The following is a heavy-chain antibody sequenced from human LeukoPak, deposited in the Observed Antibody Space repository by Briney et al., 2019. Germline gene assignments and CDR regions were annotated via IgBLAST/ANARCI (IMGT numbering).Heavy chain of an antibody. D-gene: IGHD1-14*01. CDR2: INHSGST. V-gene: IGHV4-34*01. Sequence: SETLSLTCAVYGGSFSGYYWSWIRQPPGKGLEWIGEINHSGSTNYNPSLKSRVTISVDTSKNQFSLRLTSVTAADTAVYYCVRTNPWDLTYYFDYWGQGTLVTVSS. CDR3: VRTNPWDLTYYFDY. J-gene: IGHJ4*02. CDR1: GGSFSGYY.